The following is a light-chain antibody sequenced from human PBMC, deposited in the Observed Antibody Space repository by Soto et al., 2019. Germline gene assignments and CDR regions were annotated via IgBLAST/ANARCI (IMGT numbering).Light chain of an antibody. CDR3: QQRSNWPPGYT. CDR2: DAS. Sequence: EIVLTQSPATLSLSPGERATLSCRASQSVSSYLAWYQQKPGQAPRLLIYDASNRATGIPARFSGSGSATDFTLPISSLEPEDFAVYYCQQRSNWPPGYTFGQGTTLEIK. J-gene: IGKJ2*01. CDR1: QSVSSY. V-gene: IGKV3-11*01.